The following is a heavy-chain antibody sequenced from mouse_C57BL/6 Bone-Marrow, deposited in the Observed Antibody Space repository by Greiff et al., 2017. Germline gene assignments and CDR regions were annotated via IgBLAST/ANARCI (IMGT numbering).Heavy chain of an antibody. Sequence: QVQLQQPGAELVKPGASVKVSCKASGYTFTSYWMHWVKQRPGQGLEWIGRIHPSDSDTNYNQKFKGKATFTVDKSSSTAYMQLSSLTSEDSAVYYCAMDYGNRYWYFDVWGTWTTVTVSS. CDR3: AMDYGNRYWYFDV. J-gene: IGHJ1*03. CDR1: GYTFTSYW. D-gene: IGHD1-1*01. V-gene: IGHV1-74*01. CDR2: IHPSDSDT.